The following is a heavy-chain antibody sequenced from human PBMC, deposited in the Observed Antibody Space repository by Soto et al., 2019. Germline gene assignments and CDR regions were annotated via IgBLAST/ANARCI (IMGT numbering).Heavy chain of an antibody. CDR2: IIPIFGTA. Sequence: GASVKVSCKASGGTFSSYAISWVQQAPGQGLEWMGGIIPIFGTANYAQKFQGRVTITADESTSTAYMELSSLRSEDTAVYYCARDLGHYYDGSGYPNYGMDVWGQGXTVTVSS. CDR1: GGTFSSYA. D-gene: IGHD3-22*01. J-gene: IGHJ6*02. CDR3: ARDLGHYYDGSGYPNYGMDV. V-gene: IGHV1-69*13.